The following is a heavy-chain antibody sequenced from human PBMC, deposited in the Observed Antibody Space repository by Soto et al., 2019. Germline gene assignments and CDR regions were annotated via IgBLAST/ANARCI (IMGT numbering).Heavy chain of an antibody. V-gene: IGHV3-30*18. CDR2: ISYDGSKK. CDR3: AKDGPIIVVVPAAIGVDTAMVTRYYFDY. Sequence: QVQLVESGGGVVQPGRSLRLSCAASGFTFSSYGMHGVRQAPGKGREWWAVISYDGSKKYYADSVKGRFTISRDNSKNTLYLQMNSLRAEDTAVYYCAKDGPIIVVVPAAIGVDTAMVTRYYFDYWGQGTLVTVSS. J-gene: IGHJ4*02. D-gene: IGHD2-2*01. CDR1: GFTFSSYG.